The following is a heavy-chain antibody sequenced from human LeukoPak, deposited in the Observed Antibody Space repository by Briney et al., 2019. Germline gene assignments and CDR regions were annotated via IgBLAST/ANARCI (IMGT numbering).Heavy chain of an antibody. V-gene: IGHV3-7*03. J-gene: IGHJ4*02. CDR1: GFTFSSYW. CDR2: IKQDGSEK. CDR3: AKGASSGYYYVGYFDY. D-gene: IGHD3-22*01. Sequence: GGSLRLSCAASGFTFSSYWMSWVRQAPGKGLEWVANIKQDGSEKYYVDSVKGRFTISRDNSKNTLYLQVNSLRAEDTAVYYCAKGASSGYYYVGYFDYWGQGTLVTVSS.